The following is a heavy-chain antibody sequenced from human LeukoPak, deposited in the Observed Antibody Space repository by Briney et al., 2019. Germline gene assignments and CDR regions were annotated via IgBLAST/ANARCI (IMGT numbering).Heavy chain of an antibody. J-gene: IGHJ6*02. CDR1: GGSISSYY. D-gene: IGHD3-10*01. CDR3: AGARITMVRGGADYYCYGMDV. Sequence: SETLSLTCTVSGGSISSYYWSWIRQPPGKGLEWIGYISYRGNTNYNPSLKSRVTISVDTSKNQFSLKLSSVTAADTAVYFCAGARITMVRGGADYYCYGMDVWGQGTTVTVSS. V-gene: IGHV4-59*01. CDR2: ISYRGNT.